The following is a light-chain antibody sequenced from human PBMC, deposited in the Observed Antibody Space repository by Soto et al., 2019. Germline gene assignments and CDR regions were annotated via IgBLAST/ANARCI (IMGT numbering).Light chain of an antibody. Sequence: VLTQTPSASGTPGQRVTISCSGSSSNIGSNTVNWYQQLPGTAPKLLIYSNNQRPSGVPDRFSGSKSGASASLAISGLQSEDEADYYCATWDDSLNAQGVFGTGTKATVL. V-gene: IGLV1-44*01. CDR1: SSNIGSNT. J-gene: IGLJ1*01. CDR2: SNN. CDR3: ATWDDSLNAQGV.